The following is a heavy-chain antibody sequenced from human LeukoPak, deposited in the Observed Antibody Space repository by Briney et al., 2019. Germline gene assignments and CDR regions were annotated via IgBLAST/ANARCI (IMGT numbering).Heavy chain of an antibody. Sequence: SVTVSCKASGGTFSSYAISWVRQAPGQGLEWMGRIIPILGIANYAQKFQGKVTITADKSTSTAYMELSSLRSEDTAVYYCARDQGDSSGWSNYYYYGMDVWGQGTTVTVSS. CDR3: ARDQGDSSGWSNYYYYGMDV. D-gene: IGHD6-19*01. CDR1: GGTFSSYA. J-gene: IGHJ6*02. CDR2: IIPILGIA. V-gene: IGHV1-69*04.